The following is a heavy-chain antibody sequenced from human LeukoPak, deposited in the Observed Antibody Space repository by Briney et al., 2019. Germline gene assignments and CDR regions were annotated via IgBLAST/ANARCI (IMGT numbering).Heavy chain of an antibody. V-gene: IGHV3-33*06. CDR2: IWYDGSNI. CDR3: AKSSGWFLDY. Sequence: GGSLRLSCAASGFTFSSYGMHWVRQAPGKGLEWLAVIWYDGSNIYYADPVKGRFAISRDNSKNTLYLQINSLRAEDTAVYYCAKSSGWFLDYWGQGTLVTVSS. J-gene: IGHJ4*02. D-gene: IGHD6-19*01. CDR1: GFTFSSYG.